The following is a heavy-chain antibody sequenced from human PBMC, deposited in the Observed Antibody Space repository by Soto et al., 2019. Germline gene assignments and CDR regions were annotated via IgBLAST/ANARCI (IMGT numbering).Heavy chain of an antibody. D-gene: IGHD6-19*01. V-gene: IGHV1-3*01. CDR2: INAGNGNT. CDR1: GYTFTSYA. Sequence: ASVKVSCKASGYTFTSYAMHWVRQAPVQRLEWMGWINAGNGNTKYSQKFQGRVTITRDTSASTAYMELSSLRSEDTAVYYCARRVQAGEPNYYYGMDVWGQGTTVTVSS. J-gene: IGHJ6*02. CDR3: ARRVQAGEPNYYYGMDV.